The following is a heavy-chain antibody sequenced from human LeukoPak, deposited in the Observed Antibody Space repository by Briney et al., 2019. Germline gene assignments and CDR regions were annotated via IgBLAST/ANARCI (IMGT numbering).Heavy chain of an antibody. D-gene: IGHD1-1*01. Sequence: GGFLRLSCAASGFTFSIYSMNWVRQAPGKGLEWVSYISSTSRSRYYADSVRGRFTISRDISKNTLYVQMNSLRAEDTAVYYCAKVVGTSGWYFDYWGQGTLVTVSS. CDR2: ISSTSRSR. CDR1: GFTFSIYS. CDR3: AKVVGTSGWYFDY. V-gene: IGHV3-48*01. J-gene: IGHJ4*02.